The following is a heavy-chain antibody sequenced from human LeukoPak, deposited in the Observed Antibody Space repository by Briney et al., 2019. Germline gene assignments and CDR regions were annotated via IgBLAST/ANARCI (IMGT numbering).Heavy chain of an antibody. CDR1: GYSISSGYY. V-gene: IGHV4-38-2*01. Sequence: PSETLSLTCAVSGYSISSGYYWGWIRQPPGKGPEWIGSIYHSGSTYYNPSLKSRVPISVDTSKNQFSLKLSSVTAADTAVYYCASLNFWSGYDGDYWGQGTLVTVSS. CDR2: IYHSGST. D-gene: IGHD3-3*01. CDR3: ASLNFWSGYDGDY. J-gene: IGHJ4*02.